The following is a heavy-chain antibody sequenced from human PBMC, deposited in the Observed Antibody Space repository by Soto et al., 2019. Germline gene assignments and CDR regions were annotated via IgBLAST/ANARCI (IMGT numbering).Heavy chain of an antibody. Sequence: QVQLVESGGGVVQPGRSLRLSCAASGFTFSSYGFHWVRQAPGKGLEWVAVSWDDGSTEYYADSVKGRFSISRDNSKTTMYLQMNSLRAEDTAVYYCAINFYSSTWSPVRDWGQGTLVTVSS. CDR2: SWDDGSTE. D-gene: IGHD6-13*01. CDR3: AINFYSSTWSPVRD. J-gene: IGHJ4*02. V-gene: IGHV3-33*01. CDR1: GFTFSSYG.